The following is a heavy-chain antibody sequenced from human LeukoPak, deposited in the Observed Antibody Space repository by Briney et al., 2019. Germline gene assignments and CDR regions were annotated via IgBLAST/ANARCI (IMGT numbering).Heavy chain of an antibody. D-gene: IGHD6-13*01. Sequence: SETLSLTCAVYGGSFSGYYWSWIRQPPGKGLEWIGEINHSGSTNYNPSLKSRVTMSVDTSKNQFSLKLSSVTAADTAVYHCARDDGSRAFDIWGQGTMVTVSS. CDR1: GGSFSGYY. CDR3: ARDDGSRAFDI. CDR2: INHSGST. V-gene: IGHV4-34*01. J-gene: IGHJ3*02.